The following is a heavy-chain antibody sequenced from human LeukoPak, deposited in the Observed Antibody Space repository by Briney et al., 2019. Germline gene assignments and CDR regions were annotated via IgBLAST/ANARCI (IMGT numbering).Heavy chain of an antibody. CDR1: GGSFSGYY. Sequence: PSETLSLTCAVYGGSFSGYYWSWIRQPPGKGLEWIGEINHSGSTNYNPSLKSRVTISVDTSKNQFSLKLSSVTAADTAVYYCXXGHQKGYYYGMDVWGQGTTVTVSS. CDR3: XXGHQKGYYYGMDV. J-gene: IGHJ6*02. D-gene: IGHD2-2*01. V-gene: IGHV4-34*01. CDR2: INHSGST.